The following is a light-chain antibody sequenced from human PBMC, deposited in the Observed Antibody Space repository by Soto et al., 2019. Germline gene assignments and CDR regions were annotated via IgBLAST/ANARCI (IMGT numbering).Light chain of an antibody. CDR2: DAS. CDR1: QSVSSY. Sequence: EIVLTQSPATLSLSPGERATLSCRASQSVSSYLAWYQQKPGQAPRLLIYDASNRATGIPARFSSSGSGTDFTLTSSSVEPEDFAVYYCQQRSNWPLTFGGGTKVEIK. CDR3: QQRSNWPLT. V-gene: IGKV3-11*01. J-gene: IGKJ4*01.